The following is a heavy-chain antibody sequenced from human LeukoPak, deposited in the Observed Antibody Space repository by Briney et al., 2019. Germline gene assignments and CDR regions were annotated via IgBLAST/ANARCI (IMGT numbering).Heavy chain of an antibody. V-gene: IGHV3-30*02. J-gene: IGHJ4*02. CDR3: ARDRGSGWYRGAFDY. D-gene: IGHD6-19*01. Sequence: GGSLRLSCAASGFTFSSYGMHWVRQTPGKGLECVAFIRYDGGNQYYTDSVKGRFTISRDNSKNTIYLQMNSLRAEDTAVYYCARDRGSGWYRGAFDYWGQGTLVTVSS. CDR2: IRYDGGNQ. CDR1: GFTFSSYG.